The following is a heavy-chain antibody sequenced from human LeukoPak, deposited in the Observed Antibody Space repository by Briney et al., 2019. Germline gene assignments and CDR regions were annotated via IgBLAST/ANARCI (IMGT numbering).Heavy chain of an antibody. V-gene: IGHV3-30*03. Sequence: PGRSLRLSCAASGFTFSSYGMHWVRQAPGKGLEWVAVISYDGSNKYYADSVKGRFTISRDNAKNTLYLQMNSLRAEDTAVYYCARDANPYDFWSGYYYYYYYMDVWGKGTTVTVSS. CDR3: ARDANPYDFWSGYYYYYYYMDV. CDR2: ISYDGSNK. CDR1: GFTFSSYG. D-gene: IGHD3-3*01. J-gene: IGHJ6*03.